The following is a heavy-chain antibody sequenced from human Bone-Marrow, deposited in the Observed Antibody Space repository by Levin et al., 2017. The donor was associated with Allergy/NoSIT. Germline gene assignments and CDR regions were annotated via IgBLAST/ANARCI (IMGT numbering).Heavy chain of an antibody. J-gene: IGHJ3*01. V-gene: IGHV3-33*01. CDR2: IWDDGHRA. CDR1: GYIFGTYG. CDR3: ARDNWSLAKTAFDL. D-gene: IGHD1-20*01. Sequence: GGSLRLSCAASGYIFGTYGMYWVRQAPGKGLEWVALIWDDGHRADYTDSVKGRFTISRDNSKYTLYLQMSSLRADDTAVYYCARDNWSLAKTAFDLWGQGTMVTVSS.